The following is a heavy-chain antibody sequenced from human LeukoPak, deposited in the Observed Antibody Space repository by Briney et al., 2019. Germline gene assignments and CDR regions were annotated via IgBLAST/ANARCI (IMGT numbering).Heavy chain of an antibody. V-gene: IGHV4-39*01. CDR3: ARQHSPHTVVVPATNEFDY. CDR2: IYYSGST. D-gene: IGHD2-2*01. CDR1: GGSISSSSYY. J-gene: IGHJ4*02. Sequence: PSKTLSLTCTVSGGSISSSSYYWGWIRQPPGKGLEWIGSIYYSGSTYYNPSLKSRVTISVDTSKNQFSLKLSSVTAADTAVYYCARQHSPHTVVVPATNEFDYWGQGTLVTVSS.